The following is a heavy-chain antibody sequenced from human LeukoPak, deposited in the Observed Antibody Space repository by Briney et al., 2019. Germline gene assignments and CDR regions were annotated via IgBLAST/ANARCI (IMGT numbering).Heavy chain of an antibody. V-gene: IGHV3-11*01. J-gene: IGHJ4*02. CDR2: ISRGGSTI. CDR3: AREHYGSGYY. Sequence: GWSLRLSCAASGFTFSDYYMSWIRQAPGKGLEWVSHISRGGSTIYYADSVKGRFTISRDNAKNSLFLQMNSLRAEDTAVYYCAREHYGSGYYWGQGTLVTVSS. CDR1: GFTFSDYY. D-gene: IGHD3-10*01.